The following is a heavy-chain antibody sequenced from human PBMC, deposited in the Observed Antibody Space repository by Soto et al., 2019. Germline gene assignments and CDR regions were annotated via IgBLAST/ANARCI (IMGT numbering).Heavy chain of an antibody. J-gene: IGHJ6*02. CDR1: GFTFSSYD. Sequence: EVQLVESGGGLVQPGGSLRLSCAASGFTFSSYDMHWVRQATGKGLEWVSAIGTAGDTYYPGSVKGRFTISRENAKNSWYLQMNSRRAGDTAVYYCARVSRLWFGAEPQPGYGMDVWGQGTTVTVSS. CDR3: ARVSRLWFGAEPQPGYGMDV. V-gene: IGHV3-13*04. D-gene: IGHD3-10*01. CDR2: IGTAGDT.